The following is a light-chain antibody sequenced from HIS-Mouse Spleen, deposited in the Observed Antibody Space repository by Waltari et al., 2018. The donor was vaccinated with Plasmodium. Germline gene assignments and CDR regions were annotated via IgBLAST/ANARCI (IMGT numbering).Light chain of an antibody. CDR3: CSYAGSSTNWV. Sequence: QSALTQPASVSGSPGQSITISCPGTSSDDGSYNLVSWYQQPPGKAPKLMIYEGSKRPSGVSNRFSGSKSGNTASLTISGLQAEDEADYYCCSYAGSSTNWVFGGGTKLTVL. V-gene: IGLV2-23*01. CDR1: SSDDGSYNL. CDR2: EGS. J-gene: IGLJ3*02.